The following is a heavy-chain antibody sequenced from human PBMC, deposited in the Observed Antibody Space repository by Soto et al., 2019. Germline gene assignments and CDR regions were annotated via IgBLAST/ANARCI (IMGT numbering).Heavy chain of an antibody. D-gene: IGHD7-27*01. Sequence: SETLSLTCTVSGGSITSDYSCWSWIRQPPGEGLEWIGHIFDSGTTYTNPSLRSQVAISLDTSKNHFSLTPSSVTAADTAVYYCARGPSGDKVHYWGQGALVTVSS. CDR1: GGSITSDYSC. J-gene: IGHJ4*02. CDR2: IFDSGTT. V-gene: IGHV4-30-4*01. CDR3: ARGPSGDKVHY.